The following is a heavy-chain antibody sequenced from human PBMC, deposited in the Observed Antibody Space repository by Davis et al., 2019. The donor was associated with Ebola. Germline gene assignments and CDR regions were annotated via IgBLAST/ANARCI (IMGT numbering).Heavy chain of an antibody. CDR2: ISSGSTI. CDR1: GFTFSDYY. V-gene: IGHV3-11*01. CDR3: ARDLRLTVVTPGNWFDP. D-gene: IGHD4-23*01. Sequence: PGGSLRLSCAASGFTFSDYYMSWIRQAPGKGLEWVSYISSGSTIYYADSVKGRFTISRDNAKNSLYLQMNSLRAEDTAVYYCARDLRLTVVTPGNWFDPWGQGTLVTVSS. J-gene: IGHJ5*02.